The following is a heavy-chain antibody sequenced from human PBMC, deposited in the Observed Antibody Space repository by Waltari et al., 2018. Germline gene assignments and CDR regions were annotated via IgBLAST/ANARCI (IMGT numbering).Heavy chain of an antibody. Sequence: EVQLVESGGGLVHPGGSLRLSCEASGFTFSTFWMHWVRHLPGKGLVWVSSIKPEGTMTDYGDSVEGRFTISRDNAKNTLYLKMNSLRAEDTAIYYCVRDLYGRDDVWGEGTMVTVSS. D-gene: IGHD3-10*01. CDR2: IKPEGTMT. V-gene: IGHV3-74*01. CDR1: GFTFSTFW. CDR3: VRDLYGRDDV. J-gene: IGHJ3*01.